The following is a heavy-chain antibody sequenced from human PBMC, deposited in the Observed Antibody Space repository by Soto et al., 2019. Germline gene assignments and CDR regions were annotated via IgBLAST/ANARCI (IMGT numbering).Heavy chain of an antibody. V-gene: IGHV1-58*02. CDR1: GFTFTSSA. J-gene: IGHJ5*02. CDR3: AADRNFADCWSGYYPEGAWFDP. Sequence: SVKVSCKASGFTFTSSAMQWVRQARGQRLEWIGWIVVGSGNTNYAQKFQERVTITRDMSTSTAYMELSSLRSEDTAVYYCAADRNFADCWSGYYPEGAWFDPWGQGTLVTVSS. D-gene: IGHD3-3*01. CDR2: IVVGSGNT.